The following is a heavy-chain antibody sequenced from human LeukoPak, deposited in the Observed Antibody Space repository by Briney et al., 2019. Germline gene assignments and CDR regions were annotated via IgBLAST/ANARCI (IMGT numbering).Heavy chain of an antibody. J-gene: IGHJ4*02. Sequence: GASLKVSSTASGYTFTAYYMHSVRQAPGQGREWMGWINPNSVGANYAQKFQGRVTMTRDTSISTAYMELSRLRSDDTAVYYCATSITMVRGVFFYYFDYWGQGTLVTVSS. V-gene: IGHV1-2*02. CDR3: ATSITMVRGVFFYYFDY. CDR1: GYTFTAYY. D-gene: IGHD3-10*01. CDR2: INPNSVGA.